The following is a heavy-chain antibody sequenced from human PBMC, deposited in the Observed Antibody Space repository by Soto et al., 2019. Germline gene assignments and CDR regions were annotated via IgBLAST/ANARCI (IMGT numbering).Heavy chain of an antibody. V-gene: IGHV3-74*01. CDR1: GFTCSRYW. D-gene: IGHD5-12*01. CDR2: TNHDGSSS. J-gene: IGHJ4*02. CDR3: ARDSDTVATSDY. Sequence: DVQLVESGGGLVQPGGSLRLSCAASGFTCSRYWRHWVRQAPGKGLVWVARTNHDGSSSTYGDAVKGRVTISRNSAQRTLYLQMNRLRVEDTAVYYCARDSDTVATSDYWGQGTRVTVSS.